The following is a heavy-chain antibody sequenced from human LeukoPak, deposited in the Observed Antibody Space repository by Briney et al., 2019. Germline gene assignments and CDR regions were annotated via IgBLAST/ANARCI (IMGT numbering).Heavy chain of an antibody. CDR3: ASTDPGRGSYYQFAFDY. Sequence: VASVKVSCKASGYTFTSYGISWVRQAPGQGLEWMGWISAYNGNTNYAQKLQGRVTMTTDTSTSTAYMELRSLRSDDTAVYYCASTDPGRGSYYQFAFDYWGQGTLVTVSS. D-gene: IGHD1-26*01. J-gene: IGHJ4*02. V-gene: IGHV1-18*01. CDR2: ISAYNGNT. CDR1: GYTFTSYG.